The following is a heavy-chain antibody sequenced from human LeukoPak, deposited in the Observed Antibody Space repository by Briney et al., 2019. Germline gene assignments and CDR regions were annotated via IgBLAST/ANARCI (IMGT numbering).Heavy chain of an antibody. CDR1: GFTFSDTW. CDR3: AKDPDCTSGICYTFFDY. Sequence: GGSLRLSCAASGFTFSDTWMHWVRQVPGKGLVWASRIRSDGSDARYAESVKGRFTISRDNSKNTLYLQMNSLRAEDTAVYYCAKDPDCTSGICYTFFDYWGQGTLVTVSS. V-gene: IGHV3-74*01. D-gene: IGHD2-8*01. CDR2: IRSDGSDA. J-gene: IGHJ4*02.